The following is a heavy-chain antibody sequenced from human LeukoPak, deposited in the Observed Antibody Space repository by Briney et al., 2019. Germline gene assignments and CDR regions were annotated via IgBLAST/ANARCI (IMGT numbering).Heavy chain of an antibody. CDR1: GFTFSDYY. D-gene: IGHD2-2*01. CDR3: ARAQYQLSPG. CDR2: ISSSSSYT. Sequence: GGSLRHSCAASGFTFSDYYMSWVRQAPGKGLEWVSYISSSSSYTNYADSVKGRFTISRDNAKNSLYLQMNSLRAEDTAVYYCARAQYQLSPGWGQGTLVTVSS. V-gene: IGHV3-11*06. J-gene: IGHJ4*02.